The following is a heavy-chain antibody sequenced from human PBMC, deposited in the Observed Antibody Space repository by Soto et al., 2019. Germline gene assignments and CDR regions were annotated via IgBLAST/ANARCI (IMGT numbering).Heavy chain of an antibody. CDR2: INWNGGST. V-gene: IGHV3-20*04. CDR3: ARDQGDYYEGRLYFDY. CDR1: GFTFDDYG. D-gene: IGHD3-22*01. J-gene: IGHJ4*02. Sequence: GGSLRLSCAASGFTFDDYGMSWVRQAPGKGLEWVSGINWNGGSTGYADSVKGRFTISRDNAKNSLYLQMNSLRAEDTALYYCARDQGDYYEGRLYFDYWGQGTLVTVSS.